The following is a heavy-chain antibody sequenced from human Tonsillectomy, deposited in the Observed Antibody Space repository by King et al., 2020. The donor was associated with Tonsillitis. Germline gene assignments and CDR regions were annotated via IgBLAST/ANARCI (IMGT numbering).Heavy chain of an antibody. V-gene: IGHV3-21*01. CDR1: GFTLSSYS. CDR2: ISSSSRYI. CDR3: ARDYQAGPGIYYYYYYMDV. Sequence: VQLVESGGGLVKPGGSLRLSCAASGFTLSSYSMNWVRQAPGKGLEWVSSISSSSRYIYYADSVKGRFTISRDDAKNSLYLQMHSRRAEATAVYYCARDYQAGPGIYYYYYYMDVWGQGTTVTVSS. D-gene: IGHD2-2*01. J-gene: IGHJ6*03.